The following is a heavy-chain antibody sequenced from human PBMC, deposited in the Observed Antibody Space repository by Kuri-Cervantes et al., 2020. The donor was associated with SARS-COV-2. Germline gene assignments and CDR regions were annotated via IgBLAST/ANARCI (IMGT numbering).Heavy chain of an antibody. CDR1: GFTFDDYA. CDR3: ARARKGYLRLTVFDY. CDR2: ISWNSGSI. Sequence: SLKISCAASGFTFDDYAMHWVRQAPGKGLEWVSGISWNSGSIGYADSVKGRFTISRDNAKNSPYLQMNSLRAEDMALYYCARARKGYLRLTVFDYWGQGTLVTVSS. D-gene: IGHD2-15*01. V-gene: IGHV3-9*03. J-gene: IGHJ4*02.